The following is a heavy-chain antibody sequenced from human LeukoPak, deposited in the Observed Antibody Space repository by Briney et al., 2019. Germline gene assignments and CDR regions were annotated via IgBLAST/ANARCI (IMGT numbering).Heavy chain of an antibody. V-gene: IGHV3-23*01. CDR1: GFTFTTYP. Sequence: GSLRLSCAASGFTFTTYPMGWVRQAPGKGRGWVSAIIGSGGSTYYANSVKGRFTISRDNSKNTLYLQMNSLRAEDTAVYYCAKVRFLESLSSPGYFDYWGQGTLVTVSS. D-gene: IGHD3-3*01. CDR2: IIGSGGST. J-gene: IGHJ4*02. CDR3: AKVRFLESLSSPGYFDY.